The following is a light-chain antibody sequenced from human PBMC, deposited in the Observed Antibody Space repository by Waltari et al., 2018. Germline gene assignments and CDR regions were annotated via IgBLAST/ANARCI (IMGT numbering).Light chain of an antibody. J-gene: IGKJ2*01. V-gene: IGKV4-1*01. CDR1: QSVLYSSNDKNY. Sequence: DIVMTQSPDSLAVSVGERATINCKSSQSVLYSSNDKNYLVWYQQKPGQPPKLLIYWASTRESGVPDRFSGSGSGTEFTLTISSLQAEDVAVYYCQQYYSSPYTFGQGTKLEIK. CDR3: QQYYSSPYT. CDR2: WAS.